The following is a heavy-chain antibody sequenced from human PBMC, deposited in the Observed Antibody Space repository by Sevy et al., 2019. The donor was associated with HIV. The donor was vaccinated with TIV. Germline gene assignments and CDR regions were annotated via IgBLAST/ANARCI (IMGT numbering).Heavy chain of an antibody. Sequence: GGSLRLSCAASGFTFSSNWMHWVRQAPGKGLVWVSRINSDGSSTNSADSVKGGFTISRDNAKNTLYLQMNSLRAEDTAVYYCARDAFVLVITGGKKDGYFRHWGQGALVTVSS. D-gene: IGHD3-16*01. V-gene: IGHV3-74*01. CDR3: ARDAFVLVITGGKKDGYFRH. CDR2: INSDGSST. CDR1: GFTFSSNW. J-gene: IGHJ1*01.